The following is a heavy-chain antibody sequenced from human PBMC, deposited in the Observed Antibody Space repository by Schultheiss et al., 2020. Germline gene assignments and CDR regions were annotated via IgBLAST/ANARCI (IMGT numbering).Heavy chain of an antibody. J-gene: IGHJ5*02. CDR3: AKGAIAAAGRNWFDP. V-gene: IGHV3-23*01. CDR2: ISGSGGST. CDR1: GFTFSSYA. D-gene: IGHD6-13*01. Sequence: GESLKISCAASGFTFSSYAMSWVRQAPGKGLEWVSAISGSGGSTYYADSVKGRFTISRDNSKNTLYLQMNSLRAEDTAVYYCAKGAIAAAGRNWFDPWGQGTLVNVSS.